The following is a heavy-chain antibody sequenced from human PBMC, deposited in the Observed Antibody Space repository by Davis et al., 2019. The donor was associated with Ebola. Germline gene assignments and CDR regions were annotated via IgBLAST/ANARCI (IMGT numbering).Heavy chain of an antibody. CDR1: GFTFSSYA. CDR3: ARDGGTVVVVAVGGVNWGYFDY. J-gene: IGHJ4*02. Sequence: GESLKISCAASGFTFSSYAMHWVRQAPGKGLEWVAVISYDGSNKYYADSVKGRFTISRDNSKNTLYLQMNSLRAEDTAVYYCARDGGTVVVVAVGGVNWGYFDYWGQGTLVTVSS. D-gene: IGHD2-15*01. CDR2: ISYDGSNK. V-gene: IGHV3-30-3*01.